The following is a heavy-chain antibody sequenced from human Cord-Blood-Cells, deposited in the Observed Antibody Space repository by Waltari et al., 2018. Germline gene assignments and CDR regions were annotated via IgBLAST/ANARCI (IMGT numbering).Heavy chain of an antibody. CDR2: IIPIIGTA. D-gene: IGHD3-10*01. Sequence: QVQLVQSGAEVKKPGSSVKVSCKASGGTFSSYAISWVRQAPGQGLEWKGGIIPIIGTANYAQKFQGRVTITADESTSTAYMELSSLRSEDTAVYYCARTYYYGSGSYAFDIWGQGTMVTVSS. V-gene: IGHV1-69*01. CDR3: ARTYYYGSGSYAFDI. J-gene: IGHJ3*02. CDR1: GGTFSSYA.